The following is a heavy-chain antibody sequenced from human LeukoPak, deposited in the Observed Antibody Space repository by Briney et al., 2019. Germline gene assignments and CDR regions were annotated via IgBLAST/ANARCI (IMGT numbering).Heavy chain of an antibody. CDR2: ISSSSTII. CDR1: GFTFSSHS. V-gene: IGHV3-48*01. D-gene: IGHD2-2*03. Sequence: GGSLRLSCAASGFTFSSHSVNRVRQTPGKGLEWISYISSSSTIIHYADSVKDRFTISRDDAKNSLYLQMNSLRAEDTAIYYCARSMDDAGGWGQGTLVTVSS. CDR3: ARSMDDAGG. J-gene: IGHJ4*02.